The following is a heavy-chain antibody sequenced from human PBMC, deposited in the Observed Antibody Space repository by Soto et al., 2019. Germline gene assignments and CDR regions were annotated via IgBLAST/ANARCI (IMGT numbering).Heavy chain of an antibody. D-gene: IGHD1-1*01. CDR2: ISWDSGTI. Sequence: GGSLRLSCAASGFTFDNCGMHWVRQAPRKGLEWVSGISWDSGTIGYADSVKGRFTISRDDAKNSLYLQMNSLRREDTALYYCVQGRYPTMATPLDHWGQGTLVTVS. V-gene: IGHV3-9*01. CDR1: GFTFDNCG. J-gene: IGHJ5*02. CDR3: VQGRYPTMATPLDH.